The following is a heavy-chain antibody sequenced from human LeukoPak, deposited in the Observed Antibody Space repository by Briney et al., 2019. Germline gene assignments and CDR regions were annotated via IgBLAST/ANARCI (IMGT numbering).Heavy chain of an antibody. J-gene: IGHJ4*02. CDR3: ARDWGGPDDY. CDR2: ISGSGGRT. CDR1: RFTFSSYA. V-gene: IGHV3-23*01. Sequence: PGGSLRLSCAASRFTFSSYAMSWVRQAPGKGLEWVSGISGSGGRTNYADSVKGRFTSSRDNSKNSLCLQMNSLRVEDTAVYYCARDWGGPDDYWGQGILVTVSS. D-gene: IGHD3-16*01.